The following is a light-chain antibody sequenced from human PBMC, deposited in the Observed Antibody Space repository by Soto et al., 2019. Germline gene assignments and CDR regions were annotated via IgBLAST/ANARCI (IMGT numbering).Light chain of an antibody. CDR3: CSSGGSPTYV. J-gene: IGLJ1*01. CDR2: LVT. Sequence: QSALTQPASVSASPGQSITISCTGTSSDVGGHNFVSWYQHHPGKAPRLIIFLVTNRPSGVSNRFSASKSGNTASLTISGLKVEDEADYYCCSSGGSPTYVFGTGTKVTVL. V-gene: IGLV2-23*02. CDR1: SSDVGGHNF.